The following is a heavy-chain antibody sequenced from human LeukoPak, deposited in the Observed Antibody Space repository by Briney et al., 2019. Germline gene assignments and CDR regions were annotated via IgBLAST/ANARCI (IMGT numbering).Heavy chain of an antibody. CDR1: GGSISSYY. CDR2: IYYSGST. V-gene: IGHV4-59*01. J-gene: IGHJ4*02. Sequence: SETLSLTCTVSGGSISSYYWSWIRQPPGKGLEWIGYIYYSGSTNYNPSLKSRVTISVDTSKNQFSLKLSSVTAADTAVYYCAREGSRDFWSGPVYYFDYWGQGTLVTVSS. CDR3: AREGSRDFWSGPVYYFDY. D-gene: IGHD3-3*01.